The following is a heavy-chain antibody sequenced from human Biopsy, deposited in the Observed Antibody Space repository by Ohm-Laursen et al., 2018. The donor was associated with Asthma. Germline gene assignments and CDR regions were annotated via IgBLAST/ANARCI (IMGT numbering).Heavy chain of an antibody. D-gene: IGHD6-13*01. J-gene: IGHJ5*02. CDR1: GYIFIGCH. CDR2: IKPNSGGT. V-gene: IGHV1-2*06. Sequence: ASVKVSCKASGYIFIGCHIHWMRQAPGQGLEWMGRIKPNSGGTNYAQKFQGRITMTRDTSISTAYMEVSRLRSDDTAVYYCARGQKSAGDRWFDPWGQGTLVTVSS. CDR3: ARGQKSAGDRWFDP.